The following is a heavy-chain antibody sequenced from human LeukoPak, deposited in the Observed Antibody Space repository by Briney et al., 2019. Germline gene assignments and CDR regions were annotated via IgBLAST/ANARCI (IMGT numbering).Heavy chain of an antibody. D-gene: IGHD4-17*01. CDR3: ASANGDYSNWFDP. Sequence: SGTLSLTCAVSGGSISSSNWWSWVRQPPGKGLEWIGEIYHSGSTNYNPSLKSRVTISVDKYKNQFSLKLSSVTAADTAVYYCASANGDYSNWFDPWGQGTLVTVSS. V-gene: IGHV4-4*02. CDR1: GGSISSSNW. CDR2: IYHSGST. J-gene: IGHJ5*02.